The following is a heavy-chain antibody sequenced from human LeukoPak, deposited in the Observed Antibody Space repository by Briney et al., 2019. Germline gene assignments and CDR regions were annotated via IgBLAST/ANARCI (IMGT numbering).Heavy chain of an antibody. J-gene: IGHJ4*02. CDR2: INSDGCVT. CDR3: VRDFYESSGPYYFGY. Sequence: GGSLRLSCAASGFTFRTYWMHWVRHDPVKGLVWVSRINSDGCVTGYVDSVKGRFTIYRDNAKNTLFLQMSNLRAEDTAVYYCVRDFYESSGPYYFGYWGQGTLVTVSS. V-gene: IGHV3-74*01. D-gene: IGHD3-22*01. CDR1: GFTFRTYW.